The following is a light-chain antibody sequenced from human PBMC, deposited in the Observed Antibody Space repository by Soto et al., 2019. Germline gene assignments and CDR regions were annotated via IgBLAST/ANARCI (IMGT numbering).Light chain of an antibody. Sequence: EIVMTQSPATLSVSPGERAPLSCRASQSFRSNLAWYRHKPGQAPSLLTYAASTRATGIPARFSGSGSGTEFTLTISSLQSEDFAIYYCQHYDNWPFTFGQGTKLEI. J-gene: IGKJ2*01. CDR3: QHYDNWPFT. CDR1: QSFRSN. V-gene: IGKV3-15*01. CDR2: AAS.